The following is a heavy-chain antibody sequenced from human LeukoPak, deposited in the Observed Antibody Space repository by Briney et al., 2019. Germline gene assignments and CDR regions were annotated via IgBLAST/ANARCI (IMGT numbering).Heavy chain of an antibody. CDR1: GFTFSSYA. CDR2: ISGSGGST. V-gene: IGHV3-23*01. CDR3: AKGDVVVAPELGYFDY. D-gene: IGHD2-15*01. Sequence: GGSLRLSCAASGFTFSSYAMSWVRQAPGKGLEWVSAISGSGGSTYYADSVKGRFTISRDNSKNTLYLQMNSLRAEDTAVYYCAKGDVVVAPELGYFDYWGQGTLVTVSS. J-gene: IGHJ4*02.